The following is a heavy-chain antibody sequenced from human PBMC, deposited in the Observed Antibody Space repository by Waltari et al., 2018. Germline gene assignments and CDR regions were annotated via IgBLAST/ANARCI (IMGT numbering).Heavy chain of an antibody. V-gene: IGHV5-51*01. CDR3: ARQNIHSYGYGYFDF. D-gene: IGHD5-18*01. J-gene: IGHJ4*02. CDR1: GYSFAKYW. Sequence: EVQLEQSGAEVKKPGESLKISCNGSGYSFAKYWIGWVRQMPGKGLEWMGFICPGDANTKYSLSFQGQVTIAADTSISTAYLQWSSLKASDTAIYFCARQNIHSYGYGYFDFWGQGTLVTVSS. CDR2: ICPGDANT.